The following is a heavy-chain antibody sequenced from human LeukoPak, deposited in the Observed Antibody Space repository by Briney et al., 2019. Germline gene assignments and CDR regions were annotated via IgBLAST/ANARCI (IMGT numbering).Heavy chain of an antibody. V-gene: IGHV4-34*01. CDR2: INHSGST. D-gene: IGHD6-19*01. CDR3: AIAVAGPYNWFDP. Sequence: SETLSLTCAVYGGSFSGYYWSWIRQPPGKGLEWIGEINHSGSTNYNPSLKSRVTISVDTSKNQFSLRLRSVTAADTAVYYCAIAVAGPYNWFDPWGQGTLVIVSS. CDR1: GGSFSGYY. J-gene: IGHJ5*02.